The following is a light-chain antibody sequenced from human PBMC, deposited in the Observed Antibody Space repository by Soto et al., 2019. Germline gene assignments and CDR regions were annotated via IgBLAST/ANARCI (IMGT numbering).Light chain of an antibody. J-gene: IGKJ5*01. V-gene: IGKV3-20*01. CDR1: QRVDSSY. CDR2: GAS. CDR3: QQYGTSQIT. Sequence: EIVLTLSPGTLPLSSVERGTLSGMASQRVDSSYFAWYQQKPGQAPRLLIYGASNRATGIPDRFSGSGSGTEFTLTISRLEPEDFAVYYCQQYGTSQITFGQGTRLEIK.